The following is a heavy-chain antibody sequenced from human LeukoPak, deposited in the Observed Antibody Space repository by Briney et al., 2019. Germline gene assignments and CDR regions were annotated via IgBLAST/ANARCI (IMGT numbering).Heavy chain of an antibody. CDR1: GFIFSNYW. Sequence: GGSLRLSCAASGFIFSNYWMHWVRQAPGKGLVWVSRVNSDGSSTSYADSVKGRFTISRDNAKNTLYLQMNSLRAEDTAVYYCARGGVVTAMNYWGQGTLVTVSS. CDR2: VNSDGSST. V-gene: IGHV3-74*01. J-gene: IGHJ4*02. D-gene: IGHD2-21*02. CDR3: ARGGVVTAMNY.